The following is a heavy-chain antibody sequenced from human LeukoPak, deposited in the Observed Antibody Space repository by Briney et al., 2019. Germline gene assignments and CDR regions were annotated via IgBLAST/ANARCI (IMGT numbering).Heavy chain of an antibody. V-gene: IGHV3-64*02. CDR3: AKGHDYGGNSDY. CDR2: INTDGRIT. Sequence: GGSLRLSCVASGFSFRNYAIHWVRQAPGKGLEYVSVINTDGRITYYADSVKGRFTISRDNSKNTVYLQMGSLRAEDTAVYYCAKGHDYGGNSDYWGQGTLVTVSS. CDR1: GFSFRNYA. J-gene: IGHJ4*02. D-gene: IGHD4-23*01.